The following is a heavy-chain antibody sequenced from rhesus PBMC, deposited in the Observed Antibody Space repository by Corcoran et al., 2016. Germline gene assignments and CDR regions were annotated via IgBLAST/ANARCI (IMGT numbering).Heavy chain of an antibody. J-gene: IGHJ5-2*02. CDR2: IRSGGST. Sequence: QVQLQQWGEGLVKPSETRSLTRAVYGGSVSGYWWGWIRQPPGKGLDGVGRIRSGGSTNYNPSLKIRVTISIDTSKNQFSLKLSSVTAADTAVYYCARGLRGATVAAQALDVWGRGVLVTVSS. D-gene: IGHD4-29*01. V-gene: IGHV4-160*01. CDR1: GGSVSGYW. CDR3: ARGLRGATVAAQALDV.